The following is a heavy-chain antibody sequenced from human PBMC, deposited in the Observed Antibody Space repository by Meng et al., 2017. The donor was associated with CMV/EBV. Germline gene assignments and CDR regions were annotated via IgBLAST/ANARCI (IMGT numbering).Heavy chain of an antibody. V-gene: IGHV3-30*02. J-gene: IGHJ5*02. CDR1: GFTSNNYG. CDR2: IRTCGSHS. CDR3: AKYIPMLRGVTAWFDP. D-gene: IGHD3-10*01. Sequence: GESLKTSCSTSGFTSNNYGMHRVRQAPGKGLEWVAFIRTCGSHSFHAESVKGRFTSSRDNSNNTLYLQLNSLRAEDTGVYFCAKYIPMLRGVTAWFDPLGQGTLVTVSS.